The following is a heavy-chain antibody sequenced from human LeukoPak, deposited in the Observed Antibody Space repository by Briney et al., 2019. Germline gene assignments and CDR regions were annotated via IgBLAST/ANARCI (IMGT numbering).Heavy chain of an antibody. CDR3: ARERISLWNDVGNDAFDI. J-gene: IGHJ3*02. Sequence: SVKVSCKASGGTFSSYAISWVRQAPGQGLEWMGRIIPILGIANYAQKFQGRVTITADKSTSTAYMELSSLRSEDTAVYYCARERISLWNDVGNDAFDIWGQGTMVTVSS. CDR2: IIPILGIA. V-gene: IGHV1-69*04. CDR1: GGTFSSYA. D-gene: IGHD1-1*01.